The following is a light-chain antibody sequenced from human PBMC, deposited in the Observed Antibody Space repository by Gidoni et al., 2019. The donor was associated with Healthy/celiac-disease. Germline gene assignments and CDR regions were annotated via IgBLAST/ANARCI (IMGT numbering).Light chain of an antibody. V-gene: IGKV3-20*01. Sequence: DIVLTKSPGTLSLSPGESATLSCRASQSVSSSYLAWYQQKPGQAPRLLIYGASSRATGIPDRFSGSGSGTDFTLTISRLEPEDFAVYYCQQYGSSPTFGQGTKVEIK. CDR1: QSVSSSY. CDR3: QQYGSSPT. J-gene: IGKJ1*01. CDR2: GAS.